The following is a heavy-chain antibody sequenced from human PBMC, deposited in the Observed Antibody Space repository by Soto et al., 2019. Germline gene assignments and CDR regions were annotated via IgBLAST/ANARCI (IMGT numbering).Heavy chain of an antibody. CDR2: IYWDDDK. CDR1: GFSLSTNTVG. V-gene: IGHV2-5*02. Sequence: QITLKESGPTLVKPTQTLTLTCTFSGFSLSTNTVGVAWIRQPPEKALEWLALIYWDDDKRYSPSLKNRLTITKDTSKNQVVLTMTNMDPVDTATYYCAHRNKTSNWGWGFDPWGQGILVTVSS. CDR3: AHRNKTSNWGWGFDP. J-gene: IGHJ5*02. D-gene: IGHD7-27*01.